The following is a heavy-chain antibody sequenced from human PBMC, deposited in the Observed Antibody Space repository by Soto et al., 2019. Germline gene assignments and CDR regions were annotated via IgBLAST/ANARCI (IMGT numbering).Heavy chain of an antibody. CDR1: GGSISSYY. Sequence: QVQLQESGPGLVKPSETLSLTCTVSGGSISSYYWSWIRQPPGKGLEWIGYIYYSGSTNYNPSLKSRVTISVDTSKNQVYLKLSSVTAADTAVYYCARSYRRYCSGGSCYSYYYYYMDVWGKGTTVTVSS. CDR3: ARSYRRYCSGGSCYSYYYYYMDV. CDR2: IYYSGST. J-gene: IGHJ6*03. D-gene: IGHD2-15*01. V-gene: IGHV4-59*01.